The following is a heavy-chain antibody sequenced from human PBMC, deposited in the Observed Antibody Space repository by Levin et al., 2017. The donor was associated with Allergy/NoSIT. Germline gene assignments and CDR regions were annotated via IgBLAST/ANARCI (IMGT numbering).Heavy chain of an antibody. CDR1: GGSFSGYY. V-gene: IGHV4-34*01. Sequence: SETLSLTCAVYGGSFSGYYWSWIRQPPGKGLEWIGEINHSGSTNYNPSLKSRVTISVDTSKNQFSLKLSSVTAADTAVYYCAGIAAAGSWFWWFDPWGQGTLVTVSS. CDR2: INHSGST. CDR3: AGIAAAGSWFWWFDP. D-gene: IGHD6-13*01. J-gene: IGHJ5*02.